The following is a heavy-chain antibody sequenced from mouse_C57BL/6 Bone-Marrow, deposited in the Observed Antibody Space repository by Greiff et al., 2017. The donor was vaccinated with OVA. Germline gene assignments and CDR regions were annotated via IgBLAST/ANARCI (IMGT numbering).Heavy chain of an antibody. CDR1: GYTFTNYW. Sequence: QVQLQQPGAELVRPGTSVKLSCKASGYTFTNYWMHWVKQRPGQGLEWIGMIAPSDSYINYNQKFKGRATLTVDTSSGTAYMHLSSLTSEDSAVYYCAHYGSRLYLHYWGQGTSLTVSS. CDR2: IAPSDSYI. J-gene: IGHJ2*02. CDR3: AHYGSRLYLHY. D-gene: IGHD1-1*01. V-gene: IGHV1-59*01.